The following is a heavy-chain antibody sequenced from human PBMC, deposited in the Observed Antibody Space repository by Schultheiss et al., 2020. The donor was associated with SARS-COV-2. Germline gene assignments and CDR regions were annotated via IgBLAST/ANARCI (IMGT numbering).Heavy chain of an antibody. CDR1: GFTFSNAW. D-gene: IGHD6-13*01. CDR2: ISGSGGST. Sequence: GGSLRLSCAASGFTFSNAWMSWVRQAPGKGLEWVSAISGSGGSTYYADSVKGRFTISRDNAKNSLYLQMNSLRAEDTAVYYCAREGGVIAAAGIDYWGQGTLVTVSS. J-gene: IGHJ4*02. CDR3: AREGGVIAAAGIDY. V-gene: IGHV3-23*01.